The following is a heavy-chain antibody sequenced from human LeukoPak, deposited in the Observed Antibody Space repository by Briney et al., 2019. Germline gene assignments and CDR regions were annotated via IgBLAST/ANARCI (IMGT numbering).Heavy chain of an antibody. CDR2: IYHSGST. V-gene: IGHV4-59*08. CDR1: GGSISNYY. CDR3: ARHSXWXXPAGY. D-gene: IGHD2-15*01. J-gene: IGHJ4*02. Sequence: KSSETLSLTCTVSGGSISNYYWSWIRQPPGKGLEWIGYIYHSGSTNYNPSLKSRVTISVDTSKNQFSLKLSSVTAADTAVYYCARHSXWXXPAGYWGQGTXVTVSS.